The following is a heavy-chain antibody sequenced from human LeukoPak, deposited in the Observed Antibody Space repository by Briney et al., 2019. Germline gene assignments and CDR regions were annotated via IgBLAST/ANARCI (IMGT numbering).Heavy chain of an antibody. CDR3: TTDLRYCSGGSCSYGMDV. V-gene: IGHV3-15*01. D-gene: IGHD2-15*01. Sequence: GGSLRLSCAASGFTFSSYNMNWVRQAPGKGLEWVGRIKSKTDGGTTDYAAHVKGRFTISRDDSKNTLYLQMNSLKTEDTAVYYCTTDLRYCSGGSCSYGMDVWGQGTTVTVSS. J-gene: IGHJ6*02. CDR1: GFTFSSYN. CDR2: IKSKTDGGTT.